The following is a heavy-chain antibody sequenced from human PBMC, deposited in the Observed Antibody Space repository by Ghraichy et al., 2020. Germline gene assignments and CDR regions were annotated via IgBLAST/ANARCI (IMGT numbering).Heavy chain of an antibody. V-gene: IGHV4-39*01. CDR3: ASHFGKVKPSSSPRLQHFDY. CDR2: IYHSGST. Sequence: SETLSLTCTVSGGSIITTNYYWGWIRQTPGKGLEWTGSIYHSGSTYYNPSLSSRVTISVDTSKSQFSLKLTSLTAAETAVFYCASHFGKVKPSSSPRLQHFDYWGQGILVTVSS. CDR1: GGSIITTNYY. J-gene: IGHJ4*02. D-gene: IGHD1-14*01.